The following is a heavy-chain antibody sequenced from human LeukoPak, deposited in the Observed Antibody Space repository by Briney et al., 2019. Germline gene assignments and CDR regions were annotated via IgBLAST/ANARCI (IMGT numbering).Heavy chain of an antibody. V-gene: IGHV1-46*01. D-gene: IGHD6-19*01. J-gene: IGHJ4*02. CDR3: AREGSGWYGNFDY. CDR1: GYTFTSYG. CDR2: INPSGGST. Sequence: GASVKVSCKASGYTFTSYGISWVRQAPGQGLEWMGIINPSGGSTSYAQKFQGRVTMTRDTSISTAYMEVSRLRSDDTAVYYCAREGSGWYGNFDYWGQGTLVTVSS.